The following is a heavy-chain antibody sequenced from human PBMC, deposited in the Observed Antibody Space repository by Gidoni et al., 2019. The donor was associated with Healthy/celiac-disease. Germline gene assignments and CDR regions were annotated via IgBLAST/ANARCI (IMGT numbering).Heavy chain of an antibody. CDR2: IYPGDSDT. CDR3: ARGGGAFDY. D-gene: IGHD3-16*01. J-gene: IGHJ4*02. V-gene: IGHV5-51*01. Sequence: GIIYPGDSDTRYSPSLQGQVTISADKSISTAYLQWSSLKASDTAMYYCARGGGAFDYWGQGTLVTVSS.